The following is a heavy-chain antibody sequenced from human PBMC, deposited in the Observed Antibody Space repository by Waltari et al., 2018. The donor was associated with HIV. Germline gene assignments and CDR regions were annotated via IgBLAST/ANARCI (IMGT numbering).Heavy chain of an antibody. CDR2: ISHDGSNT. CDR1: GFTFSSHA. Sequence: QGQMVESGGGVVQHGRSLRLPCPDPGFTFSSHAAHWVRQAPGKGLEWVALISHDGSNTYYADSVKGRFVISRDNSKNTLDLQMNSLTIEDTAVYYCARDLISGIMPRSYYYGLDVWGQGTTVTVSS. CDR3: ARDLISGIMPRSYYYGLDV. J-gene: IGHJ6*02. V-gene: IGHV3-30*09. D-gene: IGHD2-2*01.